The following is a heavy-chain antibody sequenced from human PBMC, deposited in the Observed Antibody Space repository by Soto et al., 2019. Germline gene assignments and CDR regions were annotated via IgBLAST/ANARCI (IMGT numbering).Heavy chain of an antibody. CDR3: ATQEVGGSYVYTFDP. Sequence: PSETLSLTCTVSGGSISSSSYYWGWIRQPPGKGLEWIGSISYTGSTYYNPSLKSRVAMSVDTSKNQFSLKLSSVTAADTAVYYCATQEVGGSYVYTFDPWGQGTLVTVSS. CDR1: GGSISSSSYY. J-gene: IGHJ5*02. CDR2: ISYTGST. D-gene: IGHD1-26*01. V-gene: IGHV4-39*01.